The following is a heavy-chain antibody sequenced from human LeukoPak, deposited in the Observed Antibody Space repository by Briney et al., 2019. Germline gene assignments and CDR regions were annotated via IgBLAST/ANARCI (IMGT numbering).Heavy chain of an antibody. D-gene: IGHD3-10*01. Sequence: SETLSLTCAVYGGSFSGYYWSWIRQPPGKGLEWIGEINHSGSTNYNPSLKSRVTISVDTSKNQFSLKLSSVTAADTAVYYCARRVGTMVRGVIITYNFDYWGQGTLVTLSS. V-gene: IGHV4-34*01. CDR1: GGSFSGYY. CDR3: ARRVGTMVRGVIITYNFDY. CDR2: INHSGST. J-gene: IGHJ4*02.